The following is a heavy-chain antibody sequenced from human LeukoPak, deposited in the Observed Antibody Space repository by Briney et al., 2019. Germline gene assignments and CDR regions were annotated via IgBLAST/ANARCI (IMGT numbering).Heavy chain of an antibody. D-gene: IGHD5-18*01. CDR1: GFTFSSYT. CDR3: ARGRGSAMETSYYYYYMDV. V-gene: IGHV3-48*01. CDR2: ISSSSNTI. J-gene: IGHJ6*03. Sequence: HPGGSLRLSCAASGFTFSSYTMNWVRQAPGKGLEWVSYISSSSNTIYYADSVKGRFTISRDNAKNSVYLQMNSLRSEDTAVYYCARGRGSAMETSYYYYYMDVWGKGTTVTVSS.